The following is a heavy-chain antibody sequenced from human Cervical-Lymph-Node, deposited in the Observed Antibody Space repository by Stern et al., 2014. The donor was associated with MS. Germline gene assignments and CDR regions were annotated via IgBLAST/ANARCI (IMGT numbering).Heavy chain of an antibody. CDR2: VNYNGGSA. Sequence: VQLVESGAQVKKPGASVKVSCKGSGYTFIRYYIQWVRQAPGQGLEWMGIVNYNGGSARHAQKFLGRVTMASDTSTSTVSMELSSLRSEDTAVYYCATLYDSSGNYGMEVWGQGTTVIVSS. CDR1: GYTFIRYY. V-gene: IGHV1-46*01. D-gene: IGHD5/OR15-5a*01. CDR3: ATLYDSSGNYGMEV. J-gene: IGHJ6*02.